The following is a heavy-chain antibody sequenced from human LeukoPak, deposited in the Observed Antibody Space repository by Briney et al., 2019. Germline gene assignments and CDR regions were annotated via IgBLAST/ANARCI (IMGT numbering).Heavy chain of an antibody. CDR3: ARENLIVVVPAAFLDY. CDR2: ISYDGSNK. V-gene: IGHV3-30-3*01. CDR1: GFIFSSYA. J-gene: IGHJ4*02. Sequence: HAGGSLRLSCAASGFIFSSYAMHWVRQAPGKGLEWVAVISYDGSNKYYADSVKGRFTISRDNSKNTLYLQMNSLRAEDTAVYYCARENLIVVVPAAFLDYWGQGTLVTVSS. D-gene: IGHD2-2*01.